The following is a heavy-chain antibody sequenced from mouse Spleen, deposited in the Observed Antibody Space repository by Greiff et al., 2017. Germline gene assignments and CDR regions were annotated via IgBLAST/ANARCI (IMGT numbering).Heavy chain of an antibody. CDR3: ARYYYDGSYDRFAY. V-gene: IGHV1-50*01. D-gene: IGHD1-1*01. Sequence: QVQLKQPGAELVKPGASVKLSCKASGYTFTSYWMQWVKQRPGQGLEWIGEIDPSDSYTNYNQKFKGKATLTVDTSSGTAYMQLSSLTSEDSAVYYCARYYYDGSYDRFAYWGQGTLVTVSA. CDR1: GYTFTSYW. CDR2: IDPSDSYT. J-gene: IGHJ3*01.